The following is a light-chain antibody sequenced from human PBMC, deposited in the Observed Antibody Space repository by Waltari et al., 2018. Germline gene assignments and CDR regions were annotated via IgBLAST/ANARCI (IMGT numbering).Light chain of an antibody. CDR3: AAWDDSLKGVL. CDR2: EVS. Sequence: QSALTQPRSVSGSPGQSVTISCTGTSSDVGGYNYVSWYQQHPGKAPKLMLYEVSKRPSGVPVRFSGSKSGTSASLAISGLRSEDEGVYFCAAWDDSLKGVLFGGGTKLTVL. J-gene: IGLJ2*01. CDR1: SSDVGGYNY. V-gene: IGLV2-11*01.